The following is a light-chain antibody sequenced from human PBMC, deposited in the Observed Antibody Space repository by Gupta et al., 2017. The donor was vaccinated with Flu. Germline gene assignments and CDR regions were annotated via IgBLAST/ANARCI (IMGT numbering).Light chain of an antibody. Sequence: DIVMTQSPDSLAVSLGERATINCKSSQSVLYSSNNKNYLAWYQQKPGQPPNLLIYWASTRESGVPDRFSGSGSGTDFTLTISSLQAEDVAVYYCHQDDRTPWTFGQGTKVEIK. J-gene: IGKJ1*01. CDR1: QSVLYSSNNKNY. CDR2: WAS. CDR3: HQDDRTPWT. V-gene: IGKV4-1*01.